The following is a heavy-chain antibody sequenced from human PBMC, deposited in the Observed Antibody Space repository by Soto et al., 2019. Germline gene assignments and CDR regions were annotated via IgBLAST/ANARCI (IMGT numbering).Heavy chain of an antibody. CDR2: IDYTGGA. Sequence: SETLSLTCTVSGGSISSYYWSWIRQPPGKGLEWIGYIDYTGGAKYNPSLKSRVTISVDTSQNQFSLKLTSVTAADTAVYYCARHELGYCSGGSCTYYFDYWGQGTLVTVSS. CDR3: ARHELGYCSGGSCTYYFDY. V-gene: IGHV4-59*08. J-gene: IGHJ4*02. D-gene: IGHD2-15*01. CDR1: GGSISSYY.